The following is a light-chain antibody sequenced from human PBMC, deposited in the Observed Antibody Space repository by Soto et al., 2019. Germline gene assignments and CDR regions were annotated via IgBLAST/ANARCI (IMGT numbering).Light chain of an antibody. CDR2: AAS. Sequence: DIQMTQSPSSLSASVGDRVTITCRASQSISSYLNWYQQKPGKAPNLLIYAASSLQSGVPSRFSGRGSGTDFPLTISSLQPEDFATYYCQQSYSTPPTFGQGTKVEIK. V-gene: IGKV1-39*01. CDR3: QQSYSTPPT. CDR1: QSISSY. J-gene: IGKJ1*01.